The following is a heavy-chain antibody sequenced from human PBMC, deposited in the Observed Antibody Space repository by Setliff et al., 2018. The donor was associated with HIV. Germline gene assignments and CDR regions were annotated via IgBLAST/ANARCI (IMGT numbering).Heavy chain of an antibody. CDR2: IYYSGST. CDR3: ARLGDYYYMDV. J-gene: IGHJ6*03. CDR1: GGSISSYY. Sequence: SETLSLTCTVSGGSISSYYWGWIRQPPGKGLEWIGSIYYSGSTYYNPSLKSRVTISVDTSKNQFSLKLSSVTAADTAVYYCARLGDYYYMDVWGKGTTVTVSS. D-gene: IGHD3-16*01. V-gene: IGHV4-39*01.